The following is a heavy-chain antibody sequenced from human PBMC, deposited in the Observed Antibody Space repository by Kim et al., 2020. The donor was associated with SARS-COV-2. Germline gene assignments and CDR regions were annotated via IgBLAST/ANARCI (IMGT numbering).Heavy chain of an antibody. Sequence: SETLSRTCTVSGGSISSSSYYWGWIRQPPGKGLEWIGSIYYSGSTYYNPSLKSRVTISVDTSKNQFSLKLSSVTAADTAVYYCARQVINYDFWSGYYQRPIGVWGQGPTVTVSS. J-gene: IGHJ6*02. V-gene: IGHV4-39*01. D-gene: IGHD3-3*01. CDR3: ARQVINYDFWSGYYQRPIGV. CDR1: GGSISSSSYY. CDR2: IYYSGST.